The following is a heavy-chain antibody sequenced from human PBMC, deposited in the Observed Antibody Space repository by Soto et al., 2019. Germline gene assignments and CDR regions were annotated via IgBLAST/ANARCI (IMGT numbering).Heavy chain of an antibody. CDR1: GFTFSSYA. CDR3: VKVPSGSIGSYFDY. D-gene: IGHD1-26*01. Sequence: GGSLRLSCSASGFTFSSYAMHWVRQAPGKGLEYVSAISSNGGSTYYADSVKGRFTISRDNSKNTLYLQMSSLRAEDTAVYYCVKVPSGSIGSYFDYWGQGTLVTVSS. J-gene: IGHJ4*02. CDR2: ISSNGGST. V-gene: IGHV3-64D*08.